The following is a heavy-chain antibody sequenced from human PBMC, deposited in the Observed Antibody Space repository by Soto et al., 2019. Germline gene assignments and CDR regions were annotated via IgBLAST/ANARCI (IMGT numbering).Heavy chain of an antibody. CDR2: INSDGSTT. V-gene: IGHV3-74*01. J-gene: IGHJ3*02. Sequence: EVQLVESGGGLVQPGGSLRLSCAATGFTFSTYWVHWVRQAPGQGLVWVSRINSDGSTTNYADSVKGRFTISRDNAKNTLSLQMNSLRAEETAVYYCARGGGNSDWYSAFDIWGQGTMGTVAS. CDR1: GFTFSTYW. CDR3: ARGGGNSDWYSAFDI. D-gene: IGHD6-19*01.